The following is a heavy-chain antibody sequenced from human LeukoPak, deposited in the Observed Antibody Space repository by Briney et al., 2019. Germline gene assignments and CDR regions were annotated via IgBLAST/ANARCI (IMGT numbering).Heavy chain of an antibody. J-gene: IGHJ3*02. D-gene: IGHD3-16*02. CDR2: IYYTGST. CDR3: ARETLAFYYVSGSYRPYGAFHI. Sequence: SQTLSLTCSVSGASISSDGAYWGWIRQPPGKGLEWIGCIYYTGSTYYNPSLKRLTTTSLDTSNTHFSLELGSVTVADTAVYYCARETLAFYYVSGSYRPYGAFHIWGQGTLVTVSS. V-gene: IGHV4-39*02. CDR1: GASISSDGAY.